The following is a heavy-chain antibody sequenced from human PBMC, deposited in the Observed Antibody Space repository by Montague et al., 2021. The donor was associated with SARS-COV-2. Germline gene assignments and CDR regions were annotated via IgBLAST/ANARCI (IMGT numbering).Heavy chain of an antibody. D-gene: IGHD2/OR15-2a*01. CDR1: GFNFGDYA. CDR2: ISPDGSYK. V-gene: IGHV3-30-3*01. CDR3: ARDLLRHKGGFDS. Sequence: SLRLSCAASGFNFGDYAMNWARQAPGKGLEALSVISPDGSYKYYADSVKGRFTISRDNSRNTLYLQMNSLRPEDTAVYYCARDLLRHKGGFDSWGQGTLVTVSS. J-gene: IGHJ4*02.